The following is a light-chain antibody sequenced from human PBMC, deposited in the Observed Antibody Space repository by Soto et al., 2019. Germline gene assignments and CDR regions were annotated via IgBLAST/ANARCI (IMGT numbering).Light chain of an antibody. V-gene: IGKV3-15*01. J-gene: IGKJ3*01. Sequence: VMTQSPATLSVSPGERATLSCRASQSLRSSLAWYQQKPGQAPRLLIYGASTRATGIPARFSGSGSGTEFTLTISSLQSEDFAVYYCQQYNNWPRTFGPGTKVDIK. CDR1: QSLRSS. CDR3: QQYNNWPRT. CDR2: GAS.